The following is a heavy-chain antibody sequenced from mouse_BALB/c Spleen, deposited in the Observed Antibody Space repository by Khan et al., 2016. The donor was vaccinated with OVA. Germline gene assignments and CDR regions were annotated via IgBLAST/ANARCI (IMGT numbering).Heavy chain of an antibody. J-gene: IGHJ4*01. CDR1: GFNIKDTY. V-gene: IGHV14-3*02. Sequence: VQLQQSGAELVKPGASVKLSCTASGFNIKDTYIHWVKQRPEQGLEWIGRIDPANGNTKYDPKFQGKATITADTSSNTAYLQLSSLTSEDTAVYYCARCWDYAMDYWGQGTSVTVSS. CDR2: IDPANGNT. CDR3: ARCWDYAMDY. D-gene: IGHD4-1*01.